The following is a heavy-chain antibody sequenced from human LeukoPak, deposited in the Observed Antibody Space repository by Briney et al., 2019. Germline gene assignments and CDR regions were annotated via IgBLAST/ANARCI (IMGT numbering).Heavy chain of an antibody. V-gene: IGHV3-23*01. CDR1: GFPFSSYA. CDR3: AKDRSGGYCSSTSCFRYFDY. Sequence: GGSLRLSCAASGFPFSSYAMSWVRQAPGKGLEWVSAIGGSGGSTYYADSVKGRFTISRDNSKNTLYLQMNSLRAEDTAVYYCAKDRSGGYCSSTSCFRYFDYWGQGTLVTVSS. J-gene: IGHJ4*02. D-gene: IGHD2-2*01. CDR2: IGGSGGST.